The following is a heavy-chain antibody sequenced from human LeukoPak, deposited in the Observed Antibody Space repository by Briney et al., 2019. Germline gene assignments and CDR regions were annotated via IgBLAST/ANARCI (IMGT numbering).Heavy chain of an antibody. CDR1: DGSISSYY. CDR2: IYYSGST. D-gene: IGHD6-13*01. J-gene: IGHJ4*02. Sequence: SETLSLTCTVSDGSISSYYWSWIRQPPGKGLEWIGYIYYSGSTNFNPSLKSRVSISVDTSKNQLSLNLTSVTAADTAFYYCARLSRGAAAGFDCWGPGTLVTVSS. CDR3: ARLSRGAAAGFDC. V-gene: IGHV4-59*01.